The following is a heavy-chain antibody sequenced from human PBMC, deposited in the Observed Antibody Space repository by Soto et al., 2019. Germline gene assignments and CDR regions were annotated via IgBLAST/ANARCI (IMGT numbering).Heavy chain of an antibody. CDR3: ARDGADCSGGSCYSGVGAFDI. CDR2: IYHSGST. J-gene: IGHJ3*02. V-gene: IGHV4-30-2*01. Sequence: SETLSLTCAVSGGSISSGGYSWSWIRQPPGKGLEWIGYIYHSGSTYYNPSLKSRVTISVDRSKNQFSLKLSSVTAADTAVYYCARDGADCSGGSCYSGVGAFDIWRQVTMVPVSS. CDR1: GGSISSGGYS. D-gene: IGHD2-15*01.